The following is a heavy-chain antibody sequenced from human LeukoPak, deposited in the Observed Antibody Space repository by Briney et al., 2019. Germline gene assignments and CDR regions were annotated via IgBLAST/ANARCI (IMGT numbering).Heavy chain of an antibody. CDR1: GYTFTRSA. D-gene: IGHD3-22*01. CDR3: AREWNYETSGYYYYY. V-gene: IGHV1-69*13. CDR2: IIPLFGTA. J-gene: IGHJ4*02. Sequence: SVKVSCKASGYTFTRSAMNWVRQAPGQGLEWMGGIIPLFGTANYAQKFQGRVTITADESTSTAYMELSRLRPEDTALYYCAREWNYETSGYYYYYWGQGTLVTVSS.